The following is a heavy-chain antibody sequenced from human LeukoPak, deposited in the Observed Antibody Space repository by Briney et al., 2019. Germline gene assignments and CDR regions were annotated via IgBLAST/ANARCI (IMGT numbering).Heavy chain of an antibody. V-gene: IGHV3-11*01. CDR3: ARDGTVTTKLYYYYMDV. CDR2: ISSSGSTI. CDR1: GFTVSSNY. J-gene: IGHJ6*03. D-gene: IGHD4-17*01. Sequence: GGSLRLSCAASGFTVSSNYMSWIRQAPGKGLEWVSYISSSGSTIYYADSVKGRFTISRDNAKNSLYLQMNSLRAEDTAVYYCARDGTVTTKLYYYYMDVWGKGTTVTVSS.